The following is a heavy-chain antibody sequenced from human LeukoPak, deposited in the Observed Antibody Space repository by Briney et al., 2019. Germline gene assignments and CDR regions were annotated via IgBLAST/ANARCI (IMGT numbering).Heavy chain of an antibody. Sequence: SGGSLRLSCAASGFTFSSYSMNWVRQAPGKGLEWVSSISSSSSYIYYADSVKGRFTISRDNAKNSLYLQMNSLRAEDTAVYYCARDFSELVASYYFDYWGQGTLVTVSS. J-gene: IGHJ4*02. D-gene: IGHD1-26*01. V-gene: IGHV3-21*01. CDR3: ARDFSELVASYYFDY. CDR2: ISSSSSYI. CDR1: GFTFSSYS.